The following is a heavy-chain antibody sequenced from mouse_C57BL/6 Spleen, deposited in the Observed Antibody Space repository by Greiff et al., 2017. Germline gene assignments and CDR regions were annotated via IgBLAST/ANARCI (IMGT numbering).Heavy chain of an antibody. CDR1: GYTFTSYW. J-gene: IGHJ3*01. CDR3: ARNYDYDDWFAY. V-gene: IGHV1-72*01. Sequence: QVQLQQPGTELVKPGASVTLSCKASGYTFTSYWMHWVKQRPGRGLEWIGSIDPNSGGTKYNEKFKSKATLTVDKPSSTAYMQLSSLTSEDSAVYYCARNYDYDDWFAYWGQGTLVTVSA. D-gene: IGHD2-4*01. CDR2: IDPNSGGT.